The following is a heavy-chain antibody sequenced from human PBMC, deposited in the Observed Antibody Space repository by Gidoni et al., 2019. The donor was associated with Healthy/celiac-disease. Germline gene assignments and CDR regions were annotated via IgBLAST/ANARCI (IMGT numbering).Heavy chain of an antibody. J-gene: IGHJ4*02. CDR3: ARRDSSGYFGLYYFDY. V-gene: IGHV4-59*01. CDR1: GGSISSYY. D-gene: IGHD3-22*01. Sequence: QVQLQASGPGLVKPSETLSLTCTVSGGSISSYYWSWIRQPPGKGLEWIGYIYYSGSTNYNPSLKSRVTISVDTSKNQFSLKLSSVTAADTAVYYCARRDSSGYFGLYYFDYWGQGTLVTVSS. CDR2: IYYSGST.